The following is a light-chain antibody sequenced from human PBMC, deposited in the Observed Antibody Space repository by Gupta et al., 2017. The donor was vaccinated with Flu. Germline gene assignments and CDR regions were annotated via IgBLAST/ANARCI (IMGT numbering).Light chain of an antibody. CDR1: SSHIGNNA. V-gene: IGLV1-36*01. J-gene: IGLJ1*01. CDR2: YDD. CDR3: AAWDDSLNGHV. Sequence: QPVLPQPPSLSAAPRQRATTSCSASSSHIGNNAVNWYQQLPGKAPKLLIYYDDVLPSGVSDRFSGSKSGTTASLAISGLQSEEEADYYCAAWDDSLNGHVFGTGTKVTVL.